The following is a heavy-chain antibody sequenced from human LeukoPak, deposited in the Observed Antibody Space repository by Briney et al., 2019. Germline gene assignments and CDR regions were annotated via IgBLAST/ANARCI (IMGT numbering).Heavy chain of an antibody. J-gene: IGHJ4*02. Sequence: PGGSLRLSCAASGFSVSNIYMTWVRQAPGKGLEWVSVVYVGGTTYYADSVKGRFTLSRDNSENTLYLQMNSLTAEDTAVYFCAFRSARHGIGPDYWGQGTLVTISS. CDR1: GFSVSNIY. V-gene: IGHV3-53*01. CDR3: AFRSARHGIGPDY. CDR2: VYVGGTT. D-gene: IGHD6-19*01.